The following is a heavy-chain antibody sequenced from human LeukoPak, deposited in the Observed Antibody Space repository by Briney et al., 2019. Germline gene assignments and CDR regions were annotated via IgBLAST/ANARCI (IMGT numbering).Heavy chain of an antibody. Sequence: PGGSLRLSCAASEFTFTSYELNWVRQAPGKGLEWVSYISSRGNTISYADSVKGRFTISRDNAKNSLYLQVISLRAEDTAVYYCARGPSIAARYDAFDIWGQGTMVTVSS. J-gene: IGHJ3*02. CDR1: EFTFTSYE. CDR2: ISSRGNTI. V-gene: IGHV3-48*03. CDR3: ARGPSIAARYDAFDI. D-gene: IGHD6-6*01.